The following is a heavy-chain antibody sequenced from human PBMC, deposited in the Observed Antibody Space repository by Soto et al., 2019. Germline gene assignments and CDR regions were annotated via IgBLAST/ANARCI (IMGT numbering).Heavy chain of an antibody. CDR2: ISAYNGNT. D-gene: IGHD3-10*01. CDR1: GYNFSSYG. J-gene: IGHJ3*02. V-gene: IGHV1-18*01. CDR3: ARDFGLWFGELDAFHI. Sequence: QVQLVQSGAEVKKPGASVKVSCKASGYNFSSYGISWVRQAPGQGLAWMGWISAYNGNTNYAQNLQGRVTMTTDTSTSTAYMELRSLRSDDTAVYYCARDFGLWFGELDAFHIWGQGTMVTVSS.